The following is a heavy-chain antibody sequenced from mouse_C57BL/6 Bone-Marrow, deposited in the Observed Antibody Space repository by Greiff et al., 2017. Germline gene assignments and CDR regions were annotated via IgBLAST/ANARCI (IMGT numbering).Heavy chain of an antibody. CDR3: TTGDDGYYFYYFDY. Sequence: VHVKQSGAELVRPGASVKLSCTASGFNIKDDYMHWVKQRPEQGLEWIGWIDPENGDTEYASKFQGKATLTADPSSNTAYLQLSSLTSEDTAVYYCTTGDDGYYFYYFDYWGQGTTLTVSS. J-gene: IGHJ2*01. V-gene: IGHV14-4*01. CDR1: GFNIKDDY. CDR2: IDPENGDT. D-gene: IGHD2-3*01.